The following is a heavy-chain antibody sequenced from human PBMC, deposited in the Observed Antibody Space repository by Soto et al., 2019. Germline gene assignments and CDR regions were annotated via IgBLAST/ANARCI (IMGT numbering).Heavy chain of an antibody. CDR3: ARTAWHYDSSGYLEPFDY. D-gene: IGHD3-22*01. Sequence: PSETLSLTCTVSGGSISSYYWSWIRQPPGKGLEWIGYIYYSGSTNYNPSLKSRVTISVDTSKNQFSLKLSSVTAADTAVYYCARTAWHYDSSGYLEPFDYWGQGTLVTVSS. V-gene: IGHV4-59*08. J-gene: IGHJ4*02. CDR2: IYYSGST. CDR1: GGSISSYY.